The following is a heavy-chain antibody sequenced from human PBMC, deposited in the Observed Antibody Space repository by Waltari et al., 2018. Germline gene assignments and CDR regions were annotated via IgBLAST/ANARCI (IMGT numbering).Heavy chain of an antibody. CDR2: IIPIFGTA. V-gene: IGHV1-69*05. Sequence: QVQLVQSGAEVKKPGSSVKVSCKASGGTFSSYAISWVRQAPGQGLEWMGGIIPIFGTANYAQKCQGRVTITTDESTSTAYMELSSLRSEDTAVYYCARHDFWSGYLYYGMDVWGQGTTVTVSS. CDR3: ARHDFWSGYLYYGMDV. J-gene: IGHJ6*02. D-gene: IGHD3-3*01. CDR1: GGTFSSYA.